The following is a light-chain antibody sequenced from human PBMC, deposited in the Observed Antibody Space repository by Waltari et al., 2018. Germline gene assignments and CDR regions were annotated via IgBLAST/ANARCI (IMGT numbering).Light chain of an antibody. J-gene: IGKJ4*01. CDR1: QDISNY. CDR2: DAT. CDR3: QQTKSFPRT. Sequence: DIQMTQSPSSLSASVGDRVTITCQATQDISNYLNWYQQKPGQAPKLLIYDATSLQTGVPSRFSGSGSGTDFTFTISSLQPEDIATYYCQQTKSFPRTFGGGTKVEMK. V-gene: IGKV1-33*01.